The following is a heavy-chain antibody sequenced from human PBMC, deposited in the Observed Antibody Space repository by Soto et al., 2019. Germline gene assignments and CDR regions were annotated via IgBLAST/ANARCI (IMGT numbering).Heavy chain of an antibody. Sequence: GGSLRLSCAASGFTFSDYYMSWIRQAPGKGLEWVSYISSSGSTIYYADAVKGRFTISRDNAKNSLYLQMNSLRAEDTAVYYCASLWFGELSFDYWGQGTLVTVSS. J-gene: IGHJ4*02. CDR2: ISSSGSTI. CDR3: ASLWFGELSFDY. V-gene: IGHV3-11*01. D-gene: IGHD3-10*01. CDR1: GFTFSDYY.